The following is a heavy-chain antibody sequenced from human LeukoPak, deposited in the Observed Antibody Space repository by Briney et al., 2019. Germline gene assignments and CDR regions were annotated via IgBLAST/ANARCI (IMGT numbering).Heavy chain of an antibody. CDR2: ISSSSSYI. D-gene: IGHD2-21*02. Sequence: NPGGSLRLSCAASGFTFSSYGMSWVRQAPGKGLEWVSSISSSSSYIYYADSVKGRFTISRDNAKNSLCLQMNSLRAEDTAVYYCARRDHFDYWGQGTLVTVSS. J-gene: IGHJ4*02. CDR3: ARRDHFDY. CDR1: GFTFSSYG. V-gene: IGHV3-21*01.